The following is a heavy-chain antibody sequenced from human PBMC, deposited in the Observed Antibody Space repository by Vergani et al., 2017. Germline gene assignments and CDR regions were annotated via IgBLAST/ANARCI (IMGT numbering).Heavy chain of an antibody. V-gene: IGHV3-30*03. CDR2: ISYDGTQK. CDR1: GFTSSYYG. CDR3: ATKSWGTPGLQIGYFRG. D-gene: IGHD1-1*01. J-gene: IGHJ1*01. Sequence: QVHLVESGGGVVQPGRSLRLSCVVSGFTSSYYGMHWVRQAPGKGLEWVAVISYDGTQKYYADSVKGRFTISRDNSKSTLYLQMNSLRTEDTAVYYCATKSWGTPGLQIGYFRGRGQGTLVTVSS.